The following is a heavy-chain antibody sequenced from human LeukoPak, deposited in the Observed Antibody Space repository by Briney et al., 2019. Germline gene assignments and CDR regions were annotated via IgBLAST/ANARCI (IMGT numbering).Heavy chain of an antibody. V-gene: IGHV4-4*07. CDR1: GGSISSYY. Sequence: SETLSLTCTVSGGSISSYYWSWIRQPAGKGLELIGRIYTSGSTNYNPSLKSRVTMSVDTSKNQFSLKLSSVTAADTAVYYCARDRVAVAGYYNWFDPWGQGTLVTVSS. CDR2: IYTSGST. J-gene: IGHJ5*02. CDR3: ARDRVAVAGYYNWFDP. D-gene: IGHD6-19*01.